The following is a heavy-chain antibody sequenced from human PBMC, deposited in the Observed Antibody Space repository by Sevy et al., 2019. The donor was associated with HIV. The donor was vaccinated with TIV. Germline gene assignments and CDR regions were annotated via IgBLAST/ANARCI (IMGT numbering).Heavy chain of an antibody. CDR2: FDPEDGET. CDR1: GYTLTELS. CDR3: ATGFMITFGGVIATYSYGMDV. V-gene: IGHV1-24*01. D-gene: IGHD3-16*02. J-gene: IGHJ6*02. Sequence: ASVKVSCKVSGYTLTELSMHWVRQAPGKGLEWMGGFDPEDGETIYAQKFQGRVTMTEDTSTDTAYMELSSLRSEDTAVYYCATGFMITFGGVIATYSYGMDVWGQGTTGTVSS.